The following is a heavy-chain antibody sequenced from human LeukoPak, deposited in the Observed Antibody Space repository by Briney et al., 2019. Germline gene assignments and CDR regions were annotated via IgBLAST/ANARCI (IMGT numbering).Heavy chain of an antibody. J-gene: IGHJ4*02. V-gene: IGHV3-48*03. CDR2: ISSSGSTI. D-gene: IGHD3-9*01. CDR3: ARAGDILTGYSIYFDY. CDR1: GFTFSSYE. Sequence: GGSLRLSCAASGFTFSSYEMNWVRQAPGKGLEWVSYISSSGSTIYYADSVKGRFTISRDNAKNSLYLQMTSLRAEDTAVYYCARAGDILTGYSIYFDYWGQGTLVTVSS.